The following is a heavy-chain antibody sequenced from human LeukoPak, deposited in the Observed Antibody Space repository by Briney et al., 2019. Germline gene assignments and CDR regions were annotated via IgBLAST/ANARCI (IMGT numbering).Heavy chain of an antibody. CDR3: ARVSSSRWYFDF. D-gene: IGHD6-13*01. J-gene: IGHJ4*02. V-gene: IGHV5-51*01. CDR1: GYSFTTYW. CDR2: IFPGDSDT. Sequence: GESLKISCKVSGYSFTTYWIGWVRQVPGKGLEWMAIIFPGDSDTRYSPSFQGQVTISADTAYLQWSSLEASDTAMYYCARVSSSRWYFDFWGQGTLVAVSS.